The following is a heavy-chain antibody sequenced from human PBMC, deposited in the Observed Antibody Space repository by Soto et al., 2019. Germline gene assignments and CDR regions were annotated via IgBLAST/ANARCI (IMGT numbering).Heavy chain of an antibody. Sequence: SETLSITCTVCGGSITSSNYYWGWIRQPPGKGLEWIGNIYSSGSTSYNPSIRSRVTISIDTSKNQFSLKLTSVSAAYTAVYYCARRPIMITVAGVIDYYFDFSGQGFLVTVSS. CDR3: ARRPIMITVAGVIDYYFDF. CDR1: GGSITSSNYY. J-gene: IGHJ4*02. CDR2: IYSSGST. D-gene: IGHD3-16*02. V-gene: IGHV4-39*01.